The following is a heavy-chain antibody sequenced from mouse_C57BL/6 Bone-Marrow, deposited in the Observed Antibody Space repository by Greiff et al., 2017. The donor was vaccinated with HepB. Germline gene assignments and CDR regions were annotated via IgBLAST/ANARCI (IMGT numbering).Heavy chain of an antibody. Sequence: VQLQQSGPGLVKPSQSLSLTCSVTGYSITSGYYWNWIRQFPGNKLEWMGYISYDGSNNYNPSLKNRISITRDTSKNQSFLKLTSVTTEDTATYYCARDHLDYYGSPYWYFDVWGTGTTVTVSS. CDR2: ISYDGSN. J-gene: IGHJ1*03. CDR3: ARDHLDYYGSPYWYFDV. V-gene: IGHV3-6*01. D-gene: IGHD1-1*01. CDR1: GYSITSGYY.